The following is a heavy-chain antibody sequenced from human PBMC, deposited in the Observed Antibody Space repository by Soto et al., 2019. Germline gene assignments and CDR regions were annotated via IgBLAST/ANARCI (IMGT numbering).Heavy chain of an antibody. D-gene: IGHD6-13*01. V-gene: IGHV3-23*01. J-gene: IGHJ4*02. CDR1: GITFNNYA. CDR2: ISGSGIST. Sequence: GGSLRLSCAASGITFNNYALNWVRQAPGKGLEWVSGISGSGISTYYADFVKGRFTISRDNSKNTLYLQMNSLRTEDTAVYYCARRGPGTYFDYWGQGTLVTVSS. CDR3: ARRGPGTYFDY.